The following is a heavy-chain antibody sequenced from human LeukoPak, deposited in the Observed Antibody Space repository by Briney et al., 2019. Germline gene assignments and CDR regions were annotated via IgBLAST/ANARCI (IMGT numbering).Heavy chain of an antibody. CDR1: GFEFGVYG. D-gene: IGHD3-3*01. CDR3: ARDREGWSGYYKVFEY. V-gene: IGHV3-33*01. Sequence: GKSLRLSCVASGFEFGVYGMNWVRQAPGKGLEWVAVIRFDGSEKRYGDSVKGRFTISRDNSNNTIFLQMNSLRVEDTAVYYCARDREGWSGYYKVFEYWGQGALVTVS. J-gene: IGHJ4*02. CDR2: IRFDGSEK.